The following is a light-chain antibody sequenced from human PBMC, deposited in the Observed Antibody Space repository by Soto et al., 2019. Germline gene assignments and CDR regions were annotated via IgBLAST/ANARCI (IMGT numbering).Light chain of an antibody. V-gene: IGKV3-15*01. CDR3: QQYNNWPPFT. J-gene: IGKJ3*01. Sequence: EIVMTQSPATLSVSPGERATLSCRASQSVSSNLAWYQQKPGQAPRLLIYGASTRTTGIPAGFSGSGFGTEYTPTISSLQSEDFAVYYCQQYNNWPPFTFGPGTKVDIK. CDR2: GAS. CDR1: QSVSSN.